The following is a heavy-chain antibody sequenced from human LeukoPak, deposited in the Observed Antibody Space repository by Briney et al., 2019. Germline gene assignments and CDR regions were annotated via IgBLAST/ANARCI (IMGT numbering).Heavy chain of an antibody. Sequence: GGSLRLSCAASGLTFSGSAMSWVRQAPGRGLEWVSAFGGGSSSTYYADSVRGRFTISRDNSKNTVYLQMDSLRAEDTAVYYCAKENPLQNWNYDYWGQGTLVTVSS. J-gene: IGHJ4*02. CDR3: AKENPLQNWNYDY. V-gene: IGHV3-23*01. CDR1: GLTFSGSA. CDR2: FGGGSSST. D-gene: IGHD1-1*01.